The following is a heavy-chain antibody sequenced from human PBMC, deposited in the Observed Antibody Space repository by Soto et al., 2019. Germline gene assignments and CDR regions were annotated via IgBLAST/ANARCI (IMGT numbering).Heavy chain of an antibody. CDR2: IHSDGSST. D-gene: IGHD1-26*01. CDR1: GFTFSYYS. Sequence: EVQLVESGGGLVRPGGSLRLSCAASGFTFSYYSMHWFRQAPGKGLVWVSRIHSDGSSTTYADFVKGRFIISRDNARNTVDLEMNSVRVEDTAVYYCARGDRGAFDLWGQGTVVTVSS. CDR3: ARGDRGAFDL. J-gene: IGHJ3*01. V-gene: IGHV3-74*01.